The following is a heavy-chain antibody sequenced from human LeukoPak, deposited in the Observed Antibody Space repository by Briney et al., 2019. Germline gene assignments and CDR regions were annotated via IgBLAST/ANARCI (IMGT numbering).Heavy chain of an antibody. CDR3: ASRIAVAGKRVDY. CDR2: IKQDGSEK. J-gene: IGHJ4*02. D-gene: IGHD6-19*01. CDR1: GFTFSSYL. V-gene: IGHV3-7*01. Sequence: PGGSLRLSCAASGFTFSSYLMSWVRQAPGKGLEWVANIKQDGSEKYYVDSVKGRFTISRDNAKNSLYLQMNSLRAEDTAVYYCASRIAVAGKRVDYWGQGTLVTVSS.